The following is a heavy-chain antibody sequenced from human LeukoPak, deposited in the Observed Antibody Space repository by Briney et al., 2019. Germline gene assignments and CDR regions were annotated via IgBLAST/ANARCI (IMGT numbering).Heavy chain of an antibody. V-gene: IGHV4-34*01. CDR3: ARVRASPASGMATTYYFDY. Sequence: KPSETLSPTCAVYGGSFSGYYWSWIRQPPGKGLEWIGEINHSGGTNYNPSLKSRVTISVDTSKNQFSLKLSSVTAADTAVYYCARVRASPASGMATTYYFDYWGQGTLVTASS. CDR2: INHSGGT. D-gene: IGHD5-24*01. CDR1: GGSFSGYY. J-gene: IGHJ4*02.